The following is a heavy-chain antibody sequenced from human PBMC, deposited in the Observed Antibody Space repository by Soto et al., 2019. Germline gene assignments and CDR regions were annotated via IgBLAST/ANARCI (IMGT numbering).Heavy chain of an antibody. D-gene: IGHD3-10*01. J-gene: IGHJ6*02. CDR1: GGSISSSSYY. CDR2: IYYSGST. CDR3: ARQGYYGSGSSPYYYYYGMDV. V-gene: IGHV4-39*01. Sequence: PSETLSLTCTVSGGSISSSSYYWGWIRQPPGKGLEWIGSIYYSGSTYYNPSLKSRVTISVDTSKNQFSLKLSSVTAADTAVYYCARQGYYGSGSSPYYYYYGMDVWGQGTTVTVSS.